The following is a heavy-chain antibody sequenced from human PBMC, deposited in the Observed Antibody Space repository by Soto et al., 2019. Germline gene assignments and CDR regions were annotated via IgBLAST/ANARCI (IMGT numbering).Heavy chain of an antibody. CDR2: ISAYNGNT. V-gene: IGHV1-18*01. CDR1: GYTFTSYG. J-gene: IGHJ6*03. CDR3: ARGARLLWFGELISRGYYYYMDV. D-gene: IGHD3-10*01. Sequence: QVQLVQSGAEVKKPGASVKVSCKASGYTFTSYGISWVRQAPGQGLEGMGWISAYNGNTNYAQKLQGRVTMTTDTSTSPAYMELRSLRSDDTAVYYCARGARLLWFGELISRGYYYYMDVWGKGTTVTVSS.